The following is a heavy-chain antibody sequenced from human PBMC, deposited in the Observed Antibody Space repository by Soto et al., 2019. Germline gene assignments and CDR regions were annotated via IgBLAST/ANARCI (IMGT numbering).Heavy chain of an antibody. J-gene: IGHJ6*02. D-gene: IGHD6-13*01. CDR2: IYYSGST. CDR3: ARQSSSSWYVYYYYGMDV. CDR1: GGSISSSSYY. V-gene: IGHV4-39*01. Sequence: SETLSLTCTVSGGSISSSSYYWGWIRQPPGKGLEWMGSIYYSGSTYYNPSLKSRVTISVDTSKNQFSLKLSSVTAADTAVYYCARQSSSSWYVYYYYGMDVWGQGTTVTVSS.